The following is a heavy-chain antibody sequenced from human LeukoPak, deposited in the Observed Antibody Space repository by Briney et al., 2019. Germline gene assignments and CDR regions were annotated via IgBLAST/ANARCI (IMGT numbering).Heavy chain of an antibody. J-gene: IGHJ6*03. D-gene: IGHD5-12*01. CDR2: IYYSGST. CDR3: ARVVATINYYYYYYYMDV. Sequence: PSGTLSLTCTVSGGSISSSSYYWGWVRQPPGKGLEWIGSIYYSGSTYYNPSLKSRVTISVDTSKNQFSLKLSSVTAADTAVYYCARVVATINYYYYYYYMDVWGKGTTVTVSS. V-gene: IGHV4-39*07. CDR1: GGSISSSSYY.